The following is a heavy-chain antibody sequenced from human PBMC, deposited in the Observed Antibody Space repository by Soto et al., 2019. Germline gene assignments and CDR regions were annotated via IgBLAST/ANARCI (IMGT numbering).Heavy chain of an antibody. CDR2: ICHSGST. V-gene: IGHV4-39*07. CDR1: GGSISSGGYY. Sequence: SETLSLTCTVSGGSISSGGYYWSWIRQPPGKGLEWIGEICHSGSTNYNPSLKSRVTISVDKSKNQFSLKLSSVTAADTAVYYCAKSSDSSGYYPRWYYYGMDVWGQGTTVTVS. J-gene: IGHJ6*02. CDR3: AKSSDSSGYYPRWYYYGMDV. D-gene: IGHD3-22*01.